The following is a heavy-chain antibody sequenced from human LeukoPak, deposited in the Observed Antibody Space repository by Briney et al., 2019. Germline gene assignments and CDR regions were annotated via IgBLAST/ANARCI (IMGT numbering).Heavy chain of an antibody. V-gene: IGHV1-18*01. D-gene: IGHD3-22*01. CDR1: GYTFTSYG. CDR2: ISAYNGNT. J-gene: IGHJ4*02. CDR3: ARFVGYDSSGYYYAYYFDY. Sequence: GASVKVSCKDSGYTFTSYGISWVRQAPGQGLEWMGWISAYNGNTNYAQKLQGRVTMTTDTSTSTAYMELRSLRSDDTAVYYCARFVGYDSSGYYYAYYFDYWGQGTLVTVSS.